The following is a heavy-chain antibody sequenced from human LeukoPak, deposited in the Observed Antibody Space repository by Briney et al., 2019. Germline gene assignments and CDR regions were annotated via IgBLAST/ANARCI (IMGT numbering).Heavy chain of an antibody. J-gene: IGHJ4*02. D-gene: IGHD1-1*01. Sequence: NPGGSLRLSCAASGFTFSSYGMHWVRQAPGKGLEWVAVIWYDGSNKYYADSVKGRFTISRDNSKNTLYLQMNSLRAEDTAVYYCAREEHLESPSFLDYWGQGTLVTVSS. V-gene: IGHV3-33*01. CDR1: GFTFSSYG. CDR2: IWYDGSNK. CDR3: AREEHLESPSFLDY.